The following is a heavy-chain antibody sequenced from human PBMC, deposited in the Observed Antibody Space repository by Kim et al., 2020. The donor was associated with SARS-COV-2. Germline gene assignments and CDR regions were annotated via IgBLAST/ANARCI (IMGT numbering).Heavy chain of an antibody. V-gene: IGHV4-34*01. J-gene: IGHJ5*02. CDR1: GGSFSGYY. CDR3: ARGPRAGRFDP. Sequence: SETLSLTCAVYGGSFSGYYWSWIRQPPGKGLEWIGEINHSGSTNYNPSLKSRVTISVDTSKNQFSLKLSSVTAADTAVYYCARGPRAGRFDPWGQGTLAT. CDR2: INHSGST.